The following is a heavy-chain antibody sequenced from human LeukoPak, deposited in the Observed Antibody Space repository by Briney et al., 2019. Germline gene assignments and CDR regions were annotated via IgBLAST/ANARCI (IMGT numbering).Heavy chain of an antibody. CDR2: IFYSGST. J-gene: IGHJ4*02. CDR1: GGSIGRSNYY. CDR3: ARRGITYSGSFFAF. Sequence: SETLSLTCTVSGGSIGRSNYYWGWIRQPPGKGLEWIGSIFYSGSTYYNQSLKSRVTISVDTSKNQFSLKVSSVTAADTATYYCARRGITYSGSFFAFWGQGALVTVSS. D-gene: IGHD6-13*01. V-gene: IGHV4-39*01.